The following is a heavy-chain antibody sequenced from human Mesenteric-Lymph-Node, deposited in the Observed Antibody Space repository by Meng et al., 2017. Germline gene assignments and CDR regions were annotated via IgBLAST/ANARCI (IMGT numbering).Heavy chain of an antibody. J-gene: IGHJ4*02. D-gene: IGHD7-27*01. Sequence: QVPLQVAGPGLVKPSQTLSLTCAISGASVSSNSAAWNWIRQSPSRGLEWLGRTYFRSKWYDEYALSVKSRITIRPDTSKNQLSLQLNSVTPEDTAVYYCVRGGANWDAQDSYFDLWGQGTLVTVSS. V-gene: IGHV6-1*01. CDR2: TYFRSKWYD. CDR1: GASVSSNSAA. CDR3: VRGGANWDAQDSYFDL.